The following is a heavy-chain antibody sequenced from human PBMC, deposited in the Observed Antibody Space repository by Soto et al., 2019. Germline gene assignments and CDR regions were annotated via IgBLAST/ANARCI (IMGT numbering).Heavy chain of an antibody. CDR1: GLSVSSND. V-gene: IGHV3-66*01. J-gene: IGHJ4*01. D-gene: IGHD2-21*01. CDR3: ARGSRY. CDR2: IYSADNT. Sequence: PGGSLRLSCAASGLSVSSNDMSWVRQAPGKGLECVSIIYSADNTFYVDSVKGRFIISRDNSKNTVYLQMNSLRADDTAVYYCARGSRYWGQGTLVTVSS.